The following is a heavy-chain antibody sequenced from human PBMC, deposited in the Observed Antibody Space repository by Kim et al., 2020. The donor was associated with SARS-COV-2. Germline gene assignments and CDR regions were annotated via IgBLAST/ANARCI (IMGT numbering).Heavy chain of an antibody. CDR3: AGGDSVRGVIITLDY. CDR2: IIPIFGTA. Sequence: SVKVSCKASGGTFSSYAISWVRQAPGQGLEWMGGIIPIFGTANYAQKFQGRVTITADESTSTAYMELSSLRSEDTAVYYCAGGDSVRGVIITLDYWGQGTLVTVSS. V-gene: IGHV1-69*13. D-gene: IGHD3-10*01. J-gene: IGHJ4*02. CDR1: GGTFSSYA.